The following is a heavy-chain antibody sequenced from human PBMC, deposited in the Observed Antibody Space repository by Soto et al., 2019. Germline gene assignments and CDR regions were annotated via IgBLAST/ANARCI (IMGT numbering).Heavy chain of an antibody. CDR3: ARGLSVTLFDN. V-gene: IGHV4-31*03. Sequence: QVQLQESGPGLVKPSQTLTLTCTVSGGSISTGGYYWTWIRQHPGKGLEWIGYIYYSGSTYYNPSLKSRVTISVDTSKNQFSLKLSSVTAADTAVYYCARGLSVTLFDNWGQGTLVTVSS. J-gene: IGHJ4*02. CDR2: IYYSGST. CDR1: GGSISTGGYY. D-gene: IGHD4-17*01.